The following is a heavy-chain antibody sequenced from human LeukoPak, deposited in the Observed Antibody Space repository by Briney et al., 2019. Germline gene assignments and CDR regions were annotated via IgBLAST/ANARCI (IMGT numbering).Heavy chain of an antibody. CDR1: GFTVSSNY. Sequence: PGGSLRLSXAASGFTVSSNYMSWVRQAPGKGLEWVSVIYSGGSTYYADSVKGRFTISRDNSKNTLYLQMNSLRAEDTAVYYCARDVNPPALSATTYWGQGTLVTVSS. V-gene: IGHV3-53*01. D-gene: IGHD1-26*01. J-gene: IGHJ4*02. CDR2: IYSGGST. CDR3: ARDVNPPALSATTY.